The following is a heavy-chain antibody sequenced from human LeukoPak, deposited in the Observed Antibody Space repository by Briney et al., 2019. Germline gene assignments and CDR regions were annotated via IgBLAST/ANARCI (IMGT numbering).Heavy chain of an antibody. CDR3: ARDRGGSRSDC. CDR2: IYSGGTT. CDR1: GFTFSSYG. D-gene: IGHD6-13*01. Sequence: GGSLRLSCAASGFTFSSYGMHWVRQAPGKGLDWVSVIYSGGTTYYADSVKGRFTISRDNSKNTLYLQMNSLRAEDTAVYYCARDRGGSRSDCWGQGTLVTVSS. J-gene: IGHJ4*02. V-gene: IGHV3-66*01.